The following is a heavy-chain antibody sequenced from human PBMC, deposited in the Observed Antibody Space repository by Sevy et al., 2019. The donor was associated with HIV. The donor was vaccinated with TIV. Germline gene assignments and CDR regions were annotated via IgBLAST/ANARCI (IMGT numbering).Heavy chain of an antibody. Sequence: GGSLRLSCAASGFTFSSYGMHWVRQAPGKGLEWVAVIWYDGSNKYYADSVKGRFTISRDNSKKTLYLQMNSLRAEDTAVYYCARAKDYYDSSGYYSPCYYHYGMDVWGQGTTVTVSS. CDR1: GFTFSSYG. D-gene: IGHD3-22*01. J-gene: IGHJ6*02. V-gene: IGHV3-33*01. CDR3: ARAKDYYDSSGYYSPCYYHYGMDV. CDR2: IWYDGSNK.